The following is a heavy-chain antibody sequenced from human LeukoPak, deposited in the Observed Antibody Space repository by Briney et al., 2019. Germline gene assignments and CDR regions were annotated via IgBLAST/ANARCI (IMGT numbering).Heavy chain of an antibody. J-gene: IGHJ4*02. V-gene: IGHV3-23*01. D-gene: IGHD6-19*01. CDR3: VSRGTSGWPAPYYFDY. CDR1: GFTFSNHA. CDR2: ISGSGTVT. Sequence: GGSLRLSCAASGFTFSNHAMNWVRQAPGKGLEWVSIISGSGTVTYYADSVKGRFTISRDNSKDTLYLQMNSLRADDTAVYYCVSRGTSGWPAPYYFDYWGQGTLVTVSS.